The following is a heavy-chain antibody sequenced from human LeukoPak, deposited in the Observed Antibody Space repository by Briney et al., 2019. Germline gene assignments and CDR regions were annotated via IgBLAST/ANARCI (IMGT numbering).Heavy chain of an antibody. CDR3: ARRSSGSSEYLHH. CDR1: GGSISSYY. Sequence: SETLSLTCTVSGGSISSYYWSWIRQPPGKGLEWVGYIYYSGSTNYNPSLKSRVTISVDTSKNQFSLKLSSVTAADTAVYYCARRSSGSSEYLHHWGQGTLVTVSS. V-gene: IGHV4-59*01. CDR2: IYYSGST. D-gene: IGHD1-26*01. J-gene: IGHJ1*01.